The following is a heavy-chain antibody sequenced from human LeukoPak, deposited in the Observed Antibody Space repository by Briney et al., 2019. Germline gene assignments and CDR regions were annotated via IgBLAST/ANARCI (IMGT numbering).Heavy chain of an antibody. D-gene: IGHD4-17*01. CDR3: ARSLSDDYGDYVGAFDI. Sequence: GGSLRLSCAASGFTFSSYAMSWVRQAPGKGLEWVSAISGSGGSTYYADSVKGRFTISRDNSKNTLYLQMNSLRAEDTAVYYCARSLSDDYGDYVGAFDIWGQGTMVTVSS. V-gene: IGHV3-23*01. J-gene: IGHJ3*02. CDR2: ISGSGGST. CDR1: GFTFSSYA.